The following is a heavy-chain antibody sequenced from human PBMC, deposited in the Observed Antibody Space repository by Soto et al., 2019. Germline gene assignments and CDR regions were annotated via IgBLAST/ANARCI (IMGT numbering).Heavy chain of an antibody. D-gene: IGHD5-12*01. V-gene: IGHV3-7*03. CDR3: VRDWSDGYDHCFKH. CDR1: GFTFDSHY. J-gene: IGHJ1*01. Sequence: GSLRLSCVVSGFTFDSHYMSWVRQAPGEGLEWVAIIRPDGSDKYYADSVEGRFTISRDNVRNSLYLQMDSLRAEDTAVYYCVRDWSDGYDHCFKHWGQGTPVTVSS. CDR2: IRPDGSDK.